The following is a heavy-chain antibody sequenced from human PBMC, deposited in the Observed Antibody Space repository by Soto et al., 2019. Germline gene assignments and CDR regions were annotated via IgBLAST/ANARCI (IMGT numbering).Heavy chain of an antibody. Sequence: QVQLVQSGAEVKKPGSSVKVSCKASGGTFSSYTISWVRQAPGQGLEWMGRIIPILGIANYAQKFRGRVTITADKSTSTAYMELSSLRSEDTAVYYCASRIAVAGTSAPLDYWGQGTLVTVSS. J-gene: IGHJ4*02. V-gene: IGHV1-69*02. D-gene: IGHD6-19*01. CDR3: ASRIAVAGTSAPLDY. CDR2: IIPILGIA. CDR1: GGTFSSYT.